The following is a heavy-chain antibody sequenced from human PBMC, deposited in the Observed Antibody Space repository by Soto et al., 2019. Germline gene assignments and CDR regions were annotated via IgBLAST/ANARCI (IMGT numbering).Heavy chain of an antibody. D-gene: IGHD3-9*01. CDR2: IYHSGST. Sequence: SETLSLTCAVSGGSISSGGYSWSWIRQPPGKGLEWIGYIYHSGSTYYNPTLKSRLIISVDTSKSQFSLKLSSVTAADTAVYYCVRFWPPTYSDALTDYTDAFDYWGQGTLVTVSS. J-gene: IGHJ4*02. V-gene: IGHV4-30-2*01. CDR3: VRFWPPTYSDALTDYTDAFDY. CDR1: GGSISSGGYS.